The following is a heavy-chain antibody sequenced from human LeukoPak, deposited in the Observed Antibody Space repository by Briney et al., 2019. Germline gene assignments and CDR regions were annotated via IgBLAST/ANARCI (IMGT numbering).Heavy chain of an antibody. CDR2: INSDGSST. CDR1: GFTFGTFW. V-gene: IGHV3-74*01. D-gene: IGHD2-2*01. Sequence: PGGSLRLSCEASGFTFGTFWMSWVRQGPGKGLVWVSRINSDGSSTSYADSVKGRFTISRDNAKNTLYLQMNSLRAEDTAVYYCALSPGYCSSTSCYAFDYWGQGTLVTVSS. CDR3: ALSPGYCSSTSCYAFDY. J-gene: IGHJ4*02.